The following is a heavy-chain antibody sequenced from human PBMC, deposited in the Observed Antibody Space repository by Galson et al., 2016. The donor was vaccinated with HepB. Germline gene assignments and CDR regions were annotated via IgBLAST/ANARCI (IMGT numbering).Heavy chain of an antibody. J-gene: IGHJ4*02. V-gene: IGHV4-39*01. Sequence: SETLSLTCTVSGGSINSRSHYWGWIRQPPEKGLEWIGSIYYIGSTYYNPSLKSRVTISVDTSKNQFSLKLTSVTAADTAVFYCARFLGSYFLVDHWGQGTLVIVSS. CDR2: IYYIGST. D-gene: IGHD1-26*01. CDR3: ARFLGSYFLVDH. CDR1: GGSINSRSHY.